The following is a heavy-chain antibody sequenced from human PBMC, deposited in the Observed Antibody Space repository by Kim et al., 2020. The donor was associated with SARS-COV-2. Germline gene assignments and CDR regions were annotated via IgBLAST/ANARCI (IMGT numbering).Heavy chain of an antibody. Sequence: GGSMRLSCAASGFIVSSHFMSWVRQLPGRGLEWVSIMFSGGATYYADSVKGRFTISRDSSRNMVYLQMNTLSAEDTAVYYCAGDSGWYEFAFWGQGTLVT. D-gene: IGHD6-13*01. J-gene: IGHJ4*02. CDR1: GFIVSSHF. V-gene: IGHV3-53*01. CDR3: AGDSGWYEFAF. CDR2: MFSGGAT.